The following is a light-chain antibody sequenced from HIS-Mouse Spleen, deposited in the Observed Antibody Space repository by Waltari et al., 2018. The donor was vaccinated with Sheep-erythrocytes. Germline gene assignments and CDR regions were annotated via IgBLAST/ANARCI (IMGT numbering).Light chain of an antibody. CDR3: CSYAGSYNHV. V-gene: IGLV2-11*01. CDR2: GVR. CDR1: SSDVGGYNY. Sequence: QSALTQPRSVSGSPGQSVTISCTGTSSDVGGYNYVSWYPQPPGKAPKLMIYGVRKRPSGVPYRFSGSKSGNTASLTISGLQAEDEADYYCCSYAGSYNHVFATGTKVTVL. J-gene: IGLJ1*01.